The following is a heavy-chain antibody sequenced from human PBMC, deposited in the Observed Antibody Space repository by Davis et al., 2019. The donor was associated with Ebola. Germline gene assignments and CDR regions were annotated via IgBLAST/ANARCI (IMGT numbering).Heavy chain of an antibody. CDR3: ASAQVTILGVASDENDAFDI. J-gene: IGHJ3*02. V-gene: IGHV1-46*01. CDR1: GYTFTNYY. CDR2: INPSGGST. Sequence: ASVKVSCKASGYTFTNYYMHWVRQAPGQGLEWMGIINPSGGSTSCAQKFQGRVTMTRDTSTSTVYMEVSSLRSEDTAVYYCASAQVTILGVASDENDAFDIWGQGTMVTVSS. D-gene: IGHD3-3*01.